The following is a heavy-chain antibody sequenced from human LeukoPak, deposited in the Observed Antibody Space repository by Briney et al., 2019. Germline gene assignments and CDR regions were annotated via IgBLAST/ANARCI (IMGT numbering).Heavy chain of an antibody. Sequence: GGSLRLSCAASGFTFSSYSMNWVRQAPGKGLEWVTSISSSSSYIYYADSVKGRFTISRDNAKNSLYLQMNSLRAEDTAAYYCARIIAAVGYFDYWGQGTLVTVSS. CDR3: ARIIAAVGYFDY. CDR1: GFTFSSYS. J-gene: IGHJ4*02. V-gene: IGHV3-21*01. D-gene: IGHD6-13*01. CDR2: ISSSSSYI.